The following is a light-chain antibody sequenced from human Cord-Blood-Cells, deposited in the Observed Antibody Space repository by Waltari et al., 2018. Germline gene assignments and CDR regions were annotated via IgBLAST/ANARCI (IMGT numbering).Light chain of an antibody. CDR3: QQYNNWPRIT. V-gene: IGKV3-15*01. J-gene: IGKJ3*01. CDR1: QSVSSN. CDR2: GAS. Sequence: EIVMTQSPPTLSVSPGERATLSCRASQSVSSNLAWYQQKPGQAPRLLIYGASTRATGIPARFSGSGSGTEFTLTISSLQSEDFAVYYCQQYNNWPRITFGPGTKVDIK.